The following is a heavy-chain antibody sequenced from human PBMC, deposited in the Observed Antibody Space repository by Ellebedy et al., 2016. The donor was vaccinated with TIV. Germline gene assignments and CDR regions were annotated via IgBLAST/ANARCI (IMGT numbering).Heavy chain of an antibody. Sequence: PGGSLRLSCAASGFSFRSYWMSWVRQAPGKGLAWVASLYQDGSFRYYVDSVKGRFTISRDNANNALFQQMNSLGAEDKALYYCARRGSYGDYAVQVNSWLDRWGRGTLVTVSS. CDR3: ARRGSYGDYAVQVNSWLDR. V-gene: IGHV3-7*01. CDR1: GFSFRSYW. J-gene: IGHJ5*02. CDR2: LYQDGSFR. D-gene: IGHD3-16*01.